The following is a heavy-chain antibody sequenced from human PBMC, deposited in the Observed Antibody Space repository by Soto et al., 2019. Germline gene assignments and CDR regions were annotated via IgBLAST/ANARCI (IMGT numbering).Heavy chain of an antibody. CDR3: ARVEMATIWFFDY. CDR2: VSSDTGYK. CDR1: GFVFSRHS. J-gene: IGHJ4*02. D-gene: IGHD2-8*01. V-gene: IGHV3-30-3*01. Sequence: QVQMVESGGGVVQPGGSLRLSCAASGFVFSRHSLHWVRQAPGKGLEWLAVVSSDTGYKYYADSVKGRFTISRDDSKNTLYLLMNGLTPEDTSVYCCARVEMATIWFFDYWGQGTPVTVSS.